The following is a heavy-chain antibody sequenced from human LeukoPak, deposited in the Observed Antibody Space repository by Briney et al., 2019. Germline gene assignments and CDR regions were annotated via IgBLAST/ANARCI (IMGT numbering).Heavy chain of an antibody. D-gene: IGHD5-12*01. CDR3: ARGGPGGSFESGYDYFDY. CDR2: MNPNSGNT. V-gene: IGHV1-8*01. Sequence: GVSVKVSCKASGYTFTSYDINWVRQATGQGLEWMGWMNPNSGNTGYAQKFQGRVTMTRNTSISTAYMELSSLTSEDTAVYYCARGGPGGSFESGYDYFDYWGQGTLVTVSS. J-gene: IGHJ4*02. CDR1: GYTFTSYD.